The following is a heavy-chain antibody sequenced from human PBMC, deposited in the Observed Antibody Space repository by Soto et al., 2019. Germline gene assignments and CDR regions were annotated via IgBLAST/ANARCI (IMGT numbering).Heavy chain of an antibody. Sequence: QVQLQESGPGLVKPSETLSLTCTVSGASSSRDYWSWIRQSGGRGLEWLGRIHDNGTTNYNPSLKSRLTLSVDTSKKQFFREMRSVTVADTAVYFCARDVRSYYASWGQGILVTVSS. CDR1: GASSSRDY. V-gene: IGHV4-4*07. CDR2: IHDNGTT. CDR3: ARDVRSYYAS. J-gene: IGHJ4*02. D-gene: IGHD3-10*02.